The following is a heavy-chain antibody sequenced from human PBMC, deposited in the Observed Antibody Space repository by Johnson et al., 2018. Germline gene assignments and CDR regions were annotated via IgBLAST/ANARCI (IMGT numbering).Heavy chain of an antibody. CDR2: IKGEDDRGAT. CDR1: GFTFKTEW. Sequence: QLVESGGGLVKPGGSLRLSCAASGFTFKTEWMSWVRQAPGRGLEWVGRIKGEDDRGATDYAAPVKGRFTIPRDDSKGTVYLQRNSLKSEDTAVYYCARDATRAAPDPHTFDYWGQGTPVTVSS. V-gene: IGHV3-15*01. D-gene: IGHD6-13*01. CDR3: ARDATRAAPDPHTFDY. J-gene: IGHJ4*02.